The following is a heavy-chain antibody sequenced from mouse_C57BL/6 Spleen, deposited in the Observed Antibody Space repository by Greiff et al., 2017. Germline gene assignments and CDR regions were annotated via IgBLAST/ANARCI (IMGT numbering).Heavy chain of an antibody. V-gene: IGHV1-15*01. Sequence: VQLQESGAELVRPGASVTLSCKASGYTFTDYEMHWVKQTPVHGLEWIGAIDPETGGTAYNQKFKGKAILTADKSSSTAYMELRSLTSEDAAVYYWTEGRRYFDVWGTGTTVTVSS. CDR1: GYTFTDYE. CDR2: IDPETGGT. D-gene: IGHD1-1*01. CDR3: TEGRRYFDV. J-gene: IGHJ1*03.